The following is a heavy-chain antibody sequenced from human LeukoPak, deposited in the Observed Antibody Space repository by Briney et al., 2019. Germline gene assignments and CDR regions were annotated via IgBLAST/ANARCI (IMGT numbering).Heavy chain of an antibody. CDR2: MHPTGDRR. CDR3: ARHDFDLPMIYSFFVH. D-gene: IGHD3-3*01. J-gene: IGHJ5*02. CDR1: GYTFTKYY. Sequence: ASVKVSCKASGYTFTKYYMNWVRQAPGQGLEWMGIMHPTGDRRNYAQKFQGRVTLTRDTSTGTFYMELSSITSEDTAVYYCARHDFDLPMIYSFFVHWGQGTLATVSS. V-gene: IGHV1-46*01.